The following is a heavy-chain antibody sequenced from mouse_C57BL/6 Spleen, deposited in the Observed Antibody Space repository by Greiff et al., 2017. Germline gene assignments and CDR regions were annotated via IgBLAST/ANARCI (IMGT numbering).Heavy chain of an antibody. D-gene: IGHD1-1*01. CDR1: GYSFTDYN. V-gene: IGHV1-39*01. CDR3: ARDDYGREDYFDY. CDR2: INPNYGTT. Sequence: VQLQQSGPELVKPGASVKISCKASGYSFTDYNMNWVKQSNGKSLEWIGVINPNYGTTSYDQKFKGKATFTVDQSSSTAYMQLNSLTSEDSAVDYCARDDYGREDYFDYWGQGTTLTVSA. J-gene: IGHJ2*01.